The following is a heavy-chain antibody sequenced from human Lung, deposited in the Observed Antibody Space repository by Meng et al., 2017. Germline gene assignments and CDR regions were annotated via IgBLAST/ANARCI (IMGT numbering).Heavy chain of an antibody. CDR2: MKSNVDGGTV. J-gene: IGHJ4*01. Sequence: EGELVESGGGFEKPGGSLRLSCAASGFTFSNAWMTWVRQAPGKGLEWIGRMKSNVDGGTVDYAAAVKGRFFISRDDSENTFYLQMNSLKTEDTAVYYCSGHVDYWGHGTLVTVSS. CDR3: SGHVDY. V-gene: IGHV3-15*01. CDR1: GFTFSNAW.